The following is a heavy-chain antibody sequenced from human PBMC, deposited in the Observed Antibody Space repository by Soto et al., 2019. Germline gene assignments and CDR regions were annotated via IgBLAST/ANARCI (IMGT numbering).Heavy chain of an antibody. J-gene: IGHJ4*02. D-gene: IGHD2-15*01. CDR3: AREGVGVPPAPPPFDY. V-gene: IGHV3-7*01. Sequence: EVQLVESGGGLVQPGGSLRLSCAASGFTFSSYWMSWVRQAPGKGLEWVANIKQDGSEKYYVDSVKGRFTISRDNAKNPLYLQMDSPRAEDTAGDYRAREGVGVPPAPPPFDYWGQGTLVTVSS. CDR1: GFTFSSYW. CDR2: IKQDGSEK.